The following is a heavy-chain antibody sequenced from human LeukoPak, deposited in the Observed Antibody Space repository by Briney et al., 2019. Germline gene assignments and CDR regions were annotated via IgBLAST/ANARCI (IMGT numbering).Heavy chain of an antibody. V-gene: IGHV3-48*04. J-gene: IGHJ4*02. D-gene: IGHD2-15*01. CDR3: AKDIGVGSCNGCLFDY. Sequence: GGSLRLSCAASGFTFSGYSMNWVRQAPGKGLEWVSYISSSGSTIYYADSVKGRFTISRDNAKNSLYLQMNSLRTEDTALYYCAKDIGVGSCNGCLFDYWGQGTLVTVSS. CDR2: ISSSGSTI. CDR1: GFTFSGYS.